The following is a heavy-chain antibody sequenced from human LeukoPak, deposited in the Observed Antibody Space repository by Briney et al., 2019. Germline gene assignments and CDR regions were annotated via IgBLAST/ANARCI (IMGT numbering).Heavy chain of an antibody. Sequence: SVKVSCKASGGTFSSYAISWVRQAPGQGLEWMGGIIPIFGTANHAQKFQGRVTITTDESTSTAYMELSSLRSEDTAVYYCARDGRPKLGYCSGGSCLGLDWFDPWGQGTLVTVSS. CDR3: ARDGRPKLGYCSGGSCLGLDWFDP. CDR2: IIPIFGTA. CDR1: GGTFSSYA. D-gene: IGHD2-15*01. J-gene: IGHJ5*02. V-gene: IGHV1-69*05.